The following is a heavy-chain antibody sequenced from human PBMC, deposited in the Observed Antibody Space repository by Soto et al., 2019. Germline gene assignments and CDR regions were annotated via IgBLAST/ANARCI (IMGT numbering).Heavy chain of an antibody. CDR1: GGSISSSSYY. CDR2: IYYSGST. J-gene: IGHJ4*02. Sequence: PSETLSLTCTVSGGSISSSSYYWGWIRQPPGKGLEWIGSIYYSGSTYYNPSLKSRVTISVDTSKNQFSLKLSSVTAADTAVYYCARLARTGTTFRPFDYWGQGTLVTVS. D-gene: IGHD1-1*01. CDR3: ARLARTGTTFRPFDY. V-gene: IGHV4-39*01.